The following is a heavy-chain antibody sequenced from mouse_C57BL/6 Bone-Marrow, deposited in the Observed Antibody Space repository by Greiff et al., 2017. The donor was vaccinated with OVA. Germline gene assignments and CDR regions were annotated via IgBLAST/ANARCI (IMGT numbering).Heavy chain of an antibody. CDR3: ARDRYYFDY. J-gene: IGHJ2*01. CDR2: INPGSGGT. CDR1: GYAFTNYL. V-gene: IGHV1-54*01. Sequence: VQLQQSGAELVRPGTSVKVSCKASGYAFTNYLIEWVKQRPGQGLEWIGVINPGSGGTNYTEKFKGKATLTADKSSSTAYMQLSSLTSEDSAVYFCARDRYYFDYWGQGTTLTVSS.